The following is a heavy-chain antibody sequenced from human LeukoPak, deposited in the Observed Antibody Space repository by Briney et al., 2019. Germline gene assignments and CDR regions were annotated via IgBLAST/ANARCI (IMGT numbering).Heavy chain of an antibody. J-gene: IGHJ4*02. Sequence: PSETLSLTCTVSGGSISSSSYYWGWIRQPPGKGLEWIGSIYYSGSTYHNPSLKSRVTISVDTSKNQFSLKLSSVTAADTAVYYCARGVDSSGYYPTLPVWGQGTLVTVSS. CDR1: GGSISSSSYY. D-gene: IGHD3-22*01. CDR2: IYYSGST. CDR3: ARGVDSSGYYPTLPV. V-gene: IGHV4-39*01.